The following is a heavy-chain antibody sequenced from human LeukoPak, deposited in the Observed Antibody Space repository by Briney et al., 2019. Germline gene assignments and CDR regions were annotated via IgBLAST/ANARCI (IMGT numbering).Heavy chain of an antibody. CDR1: GFAFDEHC. CDR3: ARAPITSPFYFDY. D-gene: IGHD2-2*01. Sequence: GGSLRLSCTASGFAFDEHCMSWVRQAPGKGLEWVSGINWSGGSTVYADPLRGRFTISRDNAKISLYLQMDSLRAEDTAFYYCARAPITSPFYFDYWGQGTLVTGSS. V-gene: IGHV3-20*04. J-gene: IGHJ4*02. CDR2: INWSGGST.